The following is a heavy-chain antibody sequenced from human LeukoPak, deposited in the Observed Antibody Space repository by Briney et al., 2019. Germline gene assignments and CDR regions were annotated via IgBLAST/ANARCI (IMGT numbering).Heavy chain of an antibody. J-gene: IGHJ5*02. CDR1: GGSFSGYY. CDR3: ARRGWFGSSFDP. D-gene: IGHD3-10*01. V-gene: IGHV4-34*01. Sequence: PSETLSLTCAVYGGSFSGYYWSWIRQPPGKGLEWIGEINHSGSTNYNPSLKSRVTISVDTSKNQFSLKLSSVTAADTAVYYCARRGWFGSSFDPWGQGTLVTVSS. CDR2: INHSGST.